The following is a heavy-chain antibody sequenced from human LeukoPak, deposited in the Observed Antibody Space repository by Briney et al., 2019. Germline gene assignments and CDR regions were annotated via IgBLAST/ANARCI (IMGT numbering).Heavy chain of an antibody. CDR2: INHSGST. J-gene: IGHJ5*02. V-gene: IGHV4-34*01. D-gene: IGHD3-16*02. CDR1: GGSFSGYY. Sequence: SETLSLTCAVYGGSFSGYYWSWIRQPPGKGLEWIGEINHSGSTNYNPSLKSRVTISVDTSKNQFSLKLSSVTAADTAVYYCARDSGPNYDYVWGSYRYSWFDPWGQGTLVTVSS. CDR3: ARDSGPNYDYVWGSYRYSWFDP.